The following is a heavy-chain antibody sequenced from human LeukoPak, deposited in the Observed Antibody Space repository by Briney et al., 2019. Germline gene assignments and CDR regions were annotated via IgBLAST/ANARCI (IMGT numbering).Heavy chain of an antibody. V-gene: IGHV4-38-2*02. D-gene: IGHD5-24*01. Sequence: SGTLSLTCTVSGYSISSGYYWGWIRQPPGKGLEWIGSIYHSGSTYYNPSLKSRVTISVDTSKNQFSLKLSSVTAADTAVYYCARSPGDGYNWVLDYWGQGTLVTVSS. CDR1: GYSISSGYY. CDR3: ARSPGDGYNWVLDY. J-gene: IGHJ4*02. CDR2: IYHSGST.